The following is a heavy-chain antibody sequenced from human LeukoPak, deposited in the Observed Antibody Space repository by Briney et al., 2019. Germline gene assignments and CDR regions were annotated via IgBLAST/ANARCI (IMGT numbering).Heavy chain of an antibody. CDR2: INPNSGGT. V-gene: IGHV1-2*02. CDR1: GYTFTGYY. J-gene: IGHJ4*02. Sequence: EASVKVSCKASGYTFTGYYMHWVRQAPGQGLEWMGWINPNSGGTNYAQKFQGRVTMTRDTSISTAYMELSRLRSDDTAVYYCARVKAAAGNPLYGYWGQGTLVTVSS. CDR3: ARVKAAAGNPLYGY. D-gene: IGHD6-13*01.